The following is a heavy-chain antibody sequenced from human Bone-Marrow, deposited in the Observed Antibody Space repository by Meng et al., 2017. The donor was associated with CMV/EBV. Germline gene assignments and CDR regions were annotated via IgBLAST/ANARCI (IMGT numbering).Heavy chain of an antibody. CDR2: ISSSSSSYI. CDR3: GGGSRHYYYYGMDC. CDR1: GFTFSSYS. V-gene: IGHV3-21*01. J-gene: IGHJ6*02. Sequence: GGSLRLSCAASGFTFSSYSMNWVRQAPGKGLEWVSSISSSSSSYIYYADSVKGRFTISRNNAKTSLYLQMNSLRAEDTALYYCGGGSRHYYYYGMDCWGQGTTVTVSS. D-gene: IGHD3-16*01.